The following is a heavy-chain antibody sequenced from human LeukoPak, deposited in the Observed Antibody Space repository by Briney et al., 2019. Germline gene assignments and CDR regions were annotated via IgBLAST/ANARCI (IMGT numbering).Heavy chain of an antibody. V-gene: IGHV3-21*01. CDR2: ISSSSSYI. Sequence: SGGSLRLSCAASGFTFSSYSMNWVRQAPGKGLEWVSSISSSSSYIYYADSVKGRFTISRDNAKNSLYLQMNSLRAEDTAVYYCARDLSSSGWYDYWGQGTLVTVSS. CDR3: ARDLSSSGWYDY. D-gene: IGHD6-19*01. CDR1: GFTFSSYS. J-gene: IGHJ4*02.